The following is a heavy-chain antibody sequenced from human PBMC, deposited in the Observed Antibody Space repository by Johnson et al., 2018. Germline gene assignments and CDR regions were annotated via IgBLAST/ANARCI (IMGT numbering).Heavy chain of an antibody. J-gene: IGHJ6*02. CDR2: IWYDGSNK. Sequence: VQLLESGGGVVQPGRSLRLSCAASGFTFRSYGMHWVRQAPGKGLEWVAVIWYDGSNKYYADSVEGRFTISRDNSKSTLYLQMNSLRAEDTAVYYCTRHEVDYYYGMDVWGQGTTVTVSS. V-gene: IGHV3-33*01. CDR1: GFTFRSYG. CDR3: TRHEVDYYYGMDV.